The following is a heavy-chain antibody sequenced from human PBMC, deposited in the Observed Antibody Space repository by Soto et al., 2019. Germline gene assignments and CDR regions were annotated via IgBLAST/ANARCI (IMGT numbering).Heavy chain of an antibody. V-gene: IGHV3-23*01. J-gene: IGHJ2*01. CDR3: EKDGSSRWHFLVWYFDL. CDR1: GFTFSSYA. Sequence: PRGSLRLSCAASGFTFSSYAMSWVRQAPGKGLEWVSAISGSGGSTYYADSVKGRFTISRDNSKNTLYLQMNSLRAEATDVYYCEKDGSSRWHFLVWYFDLWCRGNLVTVS. CDR2: ISGSGGST. D-gene: IGHD6-13*01.